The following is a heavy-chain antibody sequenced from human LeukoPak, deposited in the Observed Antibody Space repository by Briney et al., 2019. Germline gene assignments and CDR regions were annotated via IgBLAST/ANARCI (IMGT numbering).Heavy chain of an antibody. CDR3: AKLLRDATIYDF. CDR1: GFTVSSNS. D-gene: IGHD4-23*01. CDR2: IYSGTI. V-gene: IGHV3-53*01. Sequence: GGSLRLSCTVSGFTVSSNSMSWVRQAPGKGLEWVSFIYSGTIHYSDSVKGRFTISRDNAKNSLFLQMDSLRVEDTAFYYCAKLLRDATIYDFWGHGVLVTVSS. J-gene: IGHJ4*01.